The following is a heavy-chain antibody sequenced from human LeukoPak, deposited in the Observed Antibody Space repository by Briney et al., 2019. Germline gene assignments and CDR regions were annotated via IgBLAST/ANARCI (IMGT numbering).Heavy chain of an antibody. CDR3: ARDRNAGYYYYGIDV. CDR2: INHSGST. CDR1: GGSFSGYY. J-gene: IGHJ6*02. Sequence: SETLSLTCAVDGGSFSGYYWSWIRQPPGKGLEWIGEINHSGSTNYNPSLKRRVTISVDTSKNQFSLKLSTVTAADPAVYYCARDRNAGYYYYGIDVWGQGTTVNVPS. V-gene: IGHV4-34*01.